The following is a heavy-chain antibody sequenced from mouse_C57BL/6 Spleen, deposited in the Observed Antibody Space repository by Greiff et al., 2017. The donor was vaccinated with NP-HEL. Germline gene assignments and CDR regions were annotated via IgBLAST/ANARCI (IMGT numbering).Heavy chain of an antibody. CDR3: ARRGYSNTWYFDV. J-gene: IGHJ1*03. V-gene: IGHV1-82*01. CDR2: IYPGDGDT. CDR1: GYAFSSSW. D-gene: IGHD2-5*01. Sequence: QVHVKQSGPELVKPGASVKISCKASGYAFSSSWMNWVKQRPGKGLEWIGRIYPGDGDTNYNGKFKGKATLTADKSSSTAYMQLSSLTSEDSAVYFCARRGYSNTWYFDVWGTGTTVTVSS.